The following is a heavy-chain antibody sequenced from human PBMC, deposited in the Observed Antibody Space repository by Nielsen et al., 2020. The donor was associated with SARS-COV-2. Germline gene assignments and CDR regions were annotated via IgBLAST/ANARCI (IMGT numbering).Heavy chain of an antibody. V-gene: IGHV3-74*01. CDR3: AKKGAAAGMGAGTFDY. J-gene: IGHJ4*02. Sequence: GESLKISCAASGITLRSYWMHWVRQAPGKGLVWVARINSDGSSTNYADSVKGRFTISRDNAKNTLYLQMNSLRGEDTAVYYCAKKGAAAGMGAGTFDYWGQGILVTVSS. D-gene: IGHD6-13*01. CDR1: GITLRSYW. CDR2: INSDGSST.